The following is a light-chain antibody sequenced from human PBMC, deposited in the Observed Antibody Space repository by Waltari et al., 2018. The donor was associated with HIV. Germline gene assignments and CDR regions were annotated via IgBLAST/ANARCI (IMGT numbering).Light chain of an antibody. Sequence: QSALTQPASVSGSPGQSITISCTGTSSDVGGYNYVSWYQHHPGKAPKLMIYDVSKRPSGVSNRFSGSKSGNTASLTISGLQAEDEADYYCCTYVGYGSMFVFGTGTTVTVL. CDR2: DVS. CDR1: SSDVGGYNY. J-gene: IGLJ1*01. CDR3: CTYVGYGSMFV. V-gene: IGLV2-23*02.